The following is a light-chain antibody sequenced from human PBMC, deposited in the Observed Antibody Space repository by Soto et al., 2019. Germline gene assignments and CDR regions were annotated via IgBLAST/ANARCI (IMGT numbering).Light chain of an antibody. CDR1: QSISSW. V-gene: IGKV1-5*03. CDR3: KRYDTYWT. Sequence: DIQMTQSPSTLSASVGDRVTITCRASQSISSWLAWYRQKPGKAPELLIYKASNLESGVPSRFSGSGSGTEFTLTISSLQPDDFATYYCKRYDTYWTFGQGTKVEIK. J-gene: IGKJ1*01. CDR2: KAS.